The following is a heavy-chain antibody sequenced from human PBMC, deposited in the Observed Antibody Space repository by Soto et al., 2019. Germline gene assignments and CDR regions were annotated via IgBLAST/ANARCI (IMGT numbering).Heavy chain of an antibody. CDR2: IIPIFGTA. Sequence: GASVKVSCKXSGGTFSSYAISWVRQAPGQGLEWMGGIIPIFGTANYAQKFQGRVTITADESTSTAYMELSSLRSEDTAVYYCARAPHIAAAGNFDYWGQGTLVTVSS. CDR3: ARAPHIAAAGNFDY. V-gene: IGHV1-69*13. J-gene: IGHJ4*02. CDR1: GGTFSSYA. D-gene: IGHD6-13*01.